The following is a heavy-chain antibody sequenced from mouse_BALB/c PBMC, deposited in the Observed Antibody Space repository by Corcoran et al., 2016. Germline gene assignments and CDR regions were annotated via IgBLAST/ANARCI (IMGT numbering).Heavy chain of an antibody. CDR2: IDPANGNT. CDR3: SHWYWYFDV. D-gene: IGHD4-1*01. CDR1: GLNIKDTN. J-gene: IGHJ1*01. Sequence: EVQLQQSGAELVQRGAAVKLSCTASGLNIKDTNMHWVNQRPEQCLEWIGRIDPANGNTKYDPKFQGKATITADTSSNTAYLQLSSLTSEGTAVYYCSHWYWYFDVWGAGTTVTVSS. V-gene: IGHV14-3*02.